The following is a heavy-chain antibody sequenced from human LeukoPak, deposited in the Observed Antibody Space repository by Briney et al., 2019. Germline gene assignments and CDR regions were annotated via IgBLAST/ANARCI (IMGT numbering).Heavy chain of an antibody. CDR2: IYTSGST. Sequence: PSETLSLTCTVSGGSISSGSYYWSWIRQPAGKGLEWIGRIYTSGSTNYNPSLKSRVTISVDTSKNQFSLKLSSVTAADTAVYYCASDMLAVAGTFPVYWGQGTLVTVSS. J-gene: IGHJ4*02. V-gene: IGHV4-61*02. CDR1: GGSISSGSYY. CDR3: ASDMLAVAGTFPVY. D-gene: IGHD6-19*01.